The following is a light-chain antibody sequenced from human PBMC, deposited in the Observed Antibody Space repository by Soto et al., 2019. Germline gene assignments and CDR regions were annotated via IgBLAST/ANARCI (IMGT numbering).Light chain of an antibody. Sequence: QSALTQPPSASGTPGQRVTISASGSSSNIGSNPVSWYQQRPGTAPKLLIYDNDEQPSWVPSRFSGSKSATSASLAISGLQSEDEGDYYCATWDDSRNGYVFGRGTKVTVL. CDR3: ATWDDSRNGYV. V-gene: IGLV1-44*01. J-gene: IGLJ1*01. CDR2: DND. CDR1: SSNIGSNP.